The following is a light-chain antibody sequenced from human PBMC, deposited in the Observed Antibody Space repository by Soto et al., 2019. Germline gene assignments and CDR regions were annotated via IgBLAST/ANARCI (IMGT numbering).Light chain of an antibody. CDR3: FSYADTNNFV. CDR1: SSNIGAGYD. J-gene: IGLJ1*01. V-gene: IGLV1-40*01. Sequence: QSALAQPPSVSGAPGQKVTISCTGSSSNIGAGYDLHWYQQLPGTAPKLLLYGNSNRPSGVPDRFSGSKSGTSASLAITGLQAEDEGDYYCFSYADTNNFVFGSGTKVTVL. CDR2: GNS.